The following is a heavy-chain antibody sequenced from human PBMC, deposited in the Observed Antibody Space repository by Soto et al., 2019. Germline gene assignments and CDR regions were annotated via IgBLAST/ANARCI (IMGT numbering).Heavy chain of an antibody. CDR2: INWNGGTT. CDR1: GFTFDDYG. J-gene: IGHJ4*02. CDR3: AKSQSPMVRGVIEAFDY. V-gene: IGHV3-20*04. D-gene: IGHD3-10*01. Sequence: GSLRLSCVASGFTFDDYGMSWVRQVPRRRLDWVSAINWNGGTTHYADSVQGRFTISRDNARNSLSLQMNSLRAEDTAFYYCAKSQSPMVRGVIEAFDYWGLGTLVTVSS.